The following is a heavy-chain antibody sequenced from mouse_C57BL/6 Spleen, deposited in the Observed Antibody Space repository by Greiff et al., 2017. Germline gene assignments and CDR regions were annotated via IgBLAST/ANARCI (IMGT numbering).Heavy chain of an antibody. CDR3: ARSITTVVLDD. D-gene: IGHD1-1*01. V-gene: IGHV1-52*01. Sequence: QVQLQQPGAELVRPGSSVKLSCKASGYTFTSYWMHWVKQRPIQGLEWISNIDPSDSETHYNQKFKDKATLTVDKSSSTAYMQLSSLTSEDSAVYYCARSITTVVLDDWGQGTTLTVSS. CDR2: IDPSDSET. J-gene: IGHJ2*01. CDR1: GYTFTSYW.